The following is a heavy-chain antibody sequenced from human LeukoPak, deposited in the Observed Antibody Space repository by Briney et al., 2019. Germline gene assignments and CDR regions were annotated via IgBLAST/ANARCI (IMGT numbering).Heavy chain of an antibody. CDR3: ARGGVAAAGSPAADYYYYMDV. Sequence: PSETLSLTCTVSGVSISPNYWSWIRQPPGKGLEWIGYVYYSGSTNYNPSLKSRVTISVDASKKQFSLRLKSVTAADTAVYYCARGGVAAAGSPAADYYYYMDVWGKGTTVTVSS. CDR1: GVSISPNY. D-gene: IGHD6-13*01. J-gene: IGHJ6*03. V-gene: IGHV4-59*01. CDR2: VYYSGST.